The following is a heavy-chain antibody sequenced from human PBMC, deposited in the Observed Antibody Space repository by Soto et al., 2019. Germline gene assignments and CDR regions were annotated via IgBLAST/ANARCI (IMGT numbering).Heavy chain of an antibody. J-gene: IGHJ4*02. Sequence: QVQLVESGGGVVQPGRSLRLSCAASGFTFSSYAMHWVRQAPGKGLEWVAVISYDGSNKYYADSVKGRFTISRDNSKNTLYLQMNSLRAEDTAVYYCARDHSDLVSGEQLVGGYWGQGTLVTVSS. V-gene: IGHV3-30-3*01. CDR1: GFTFSSYA. D-gene: IGHD6-6*01. CDR3: ARDHSDLVSGEQLVGGY. CDR2: ISYDGSNK.